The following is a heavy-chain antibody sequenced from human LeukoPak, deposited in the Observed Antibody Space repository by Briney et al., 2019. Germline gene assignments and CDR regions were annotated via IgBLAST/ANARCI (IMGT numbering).Heavy chain of an antibody. CDR2: IIPIFGTA. CDR3: ARDSSNWSSFGS. J-gene: IGHJ4*02. D-gene: IGHD2-2*01. V-gene: IGHV1-69*01. CDR1: GGTFTSYA. Sequence: GSSVKVSCKASGGTFTSYAISWVRQAPGQGLEWMGGIIPIFGTANYAQKFQGRVTITADESTSTAYMELSSLRSEDTAVYYCARDSSNWSSFGSWGQGSLVIVSS.